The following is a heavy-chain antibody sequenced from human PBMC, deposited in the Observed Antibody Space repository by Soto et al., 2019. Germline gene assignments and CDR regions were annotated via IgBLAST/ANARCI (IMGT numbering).Heavy chain of an antibody. D-gene: IGHD3-16*02. CDR3: AGRNSLASVSLNFRELSNYKWIDP. V-gene: IGHV4-59*04. J-gene: IGHJ5*02. CDR1: GGSISSYY. CDR2: IYYIVST. Sequence: PSETLSLTCTVSGGSISSYYWSWIRQPPGKGLEWIGYIYYIVSTYYNPSLKSRVTISVDTSNNQFSLNLNSVTASDTAVYYCAGRNSLASVSLNFRELSNYKWIDPWGPGTLVTVSS.